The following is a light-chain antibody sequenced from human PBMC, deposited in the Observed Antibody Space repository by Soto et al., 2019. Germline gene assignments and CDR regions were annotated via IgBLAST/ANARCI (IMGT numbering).Light chain of an antibody. CDR1: RTDTDNYDS. Sequence: QSALTQPPSLSGSPGQSVTISCTATRTDTDNYDSVSWFQQAPGTAPKLIIYDVNNRPSGAPDRFSGSTSGNTASLTISGLQAEDETDYFCSLYSSNGSLIFGPGTKVTVL. J-gene: IGLJ1*01. V-gene: IGLV2-18*01. CDR3: SLYSSNGSLI. CDR2: DVN.